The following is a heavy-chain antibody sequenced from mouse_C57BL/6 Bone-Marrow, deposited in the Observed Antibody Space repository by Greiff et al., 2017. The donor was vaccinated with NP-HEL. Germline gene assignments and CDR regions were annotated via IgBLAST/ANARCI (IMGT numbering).Heavy chain of an antibody. CDR2: INSDGGST. D-gene: IGHD2-5*01. CDR1: EYEFPSYD. J-gene: IGHJ2*01. CDR3: ARYSNYGYFDY. Sequence: EVKLMESGGGLVQPGESLKLSCESNEYEFPSYDMSWVRKTPEKRLELVAAINSDGGSTYYPDTMEKRFIISRDNTKNTLYLQMSSLMSEDTAFYYCARYSNYGYFDYWGQGTTLTVSS. V-gene: IGHV5-2*01.